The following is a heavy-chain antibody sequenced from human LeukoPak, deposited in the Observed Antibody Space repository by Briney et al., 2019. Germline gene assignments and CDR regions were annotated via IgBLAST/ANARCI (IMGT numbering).Heavy chain of an antibody. CDR1: GFTFVTFG. J-gene: IGHJ4*02. D-gene: IGHD7-27*01. CDR3: AKVIGNWGSYNFDY. Sequence: QPGGYLRLSCAASGFTFVTFGMSWVRQAPGKGLEWVSSISGSGATTYYGDSVKGRFTISRDNSKNTLYLQMNSLRAEDTAVYYCAKVIGNWGSYNFDYWGQGTLVTVPS. V-gene: IGHV3-23*01. CDR2: ISGSGATT.